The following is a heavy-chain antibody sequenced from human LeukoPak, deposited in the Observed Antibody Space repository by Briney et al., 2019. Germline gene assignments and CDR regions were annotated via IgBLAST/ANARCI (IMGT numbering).Heavy chain of an antibody. CDR1: GFTFSSYA. J-gene: IGHJ5*02. D-gene: IGHD3-10*02. CDR2: ISVSGGST. V-gene: IGHV3-23*01. CDR3: ANRGGVRGVTPNWFDP. Sequence: GGSLRLSCAASGFTFSSYAMSWVRQAPGKGLGWVSPISVSGGSTYYADSVKGRFTTSRDNSKKTLYLQVKTLRESATPLYSCANRGGVRGVTPNWFDPWAREPWSPSPQ.